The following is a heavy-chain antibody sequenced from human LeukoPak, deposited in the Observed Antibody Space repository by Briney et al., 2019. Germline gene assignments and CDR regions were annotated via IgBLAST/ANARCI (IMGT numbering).Heavy chain of an antibody. CDR3: ASLKPDY. V-gene: IGHV4-34*01. CDR1: GGSFSGYY. CDR2: INHSGST. D-gene: IGHD1-14*01. J-gene: IGHJ4*02. Sequence: PSETLSLTCAVYGGSFSGYYWSWIRQPPGKGLEWIGEINHSGSTNYHPSLKSRVTISVDTSKNQFSLKVSSVTAADTAVYYCASLKPDYWGQGTLVTVSS.